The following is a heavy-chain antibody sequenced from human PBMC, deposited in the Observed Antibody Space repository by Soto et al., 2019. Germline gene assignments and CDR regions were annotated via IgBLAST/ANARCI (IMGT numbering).Heavy chain of an antibody. V-gene: IGHV4-39*01. D-gene: IGHD4-4*01. J-gene: IGHJ4*02. CDR1: AAAFTNTSYY. Sequence: SETLSLTCSVSAAAFTNTSYYWGWVRQPPGKGPEWVGSMFFTGSTYYNPSLKSRVTMSADTSKSQFSLKLTSVTAADTAVYFCARLRSAYAGSYYGGGFFDHWGRGAPVTVSS. CDR2: MFFTGST. CDR3: ARLRSAYAGSYYGGGFFDH.